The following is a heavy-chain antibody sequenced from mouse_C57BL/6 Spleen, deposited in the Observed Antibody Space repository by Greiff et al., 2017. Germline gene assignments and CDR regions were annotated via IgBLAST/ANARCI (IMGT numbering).Heavy chain of an antibody. CDR3: AREGLLTGSWFAY. Sequence: QVQLQQPGAELVRPGSSVKLSCKASGYTFTSYWMHWVKQRPIQGLEWIGNIDPSDSETHYNQKFKDKATLTVDKSSSTAYMQLSSLTSEDSAVYYCAREGLLTGSWFAYWGQGTLVTVSA. CDR1: GYTFTSYW. CDR2: IDPSDSET. V-gene: IGHV1-52*01. D-gene: IGHD4-1*01. J-gene: IGHJ3*01.